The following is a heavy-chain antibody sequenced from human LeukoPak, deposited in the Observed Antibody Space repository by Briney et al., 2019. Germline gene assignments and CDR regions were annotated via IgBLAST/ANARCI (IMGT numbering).Heavy chain of an antibody. D-gene: IGHD6-13*01. CDR2: IIPVFDTA. J-gene: IGHJ4*02. Sequence: ASVKVSCKASVDTFSNYDVTWVRQAPGQGLEWMGRIIPVFDTAKYAQNFQGRVTMTTDESSSTAYMELYSLRSEDTAVYYCALSAEKQLVYFDFWGQGTLVTVSS. V-gene: IGHV1-69*05. CDR3: ALSAEKQLVYFDF. CDR1: VDTFSNYD.